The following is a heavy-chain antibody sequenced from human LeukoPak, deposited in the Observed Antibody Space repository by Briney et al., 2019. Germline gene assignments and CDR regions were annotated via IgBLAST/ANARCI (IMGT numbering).Heavy chain of an antibody. CDR2: ISNSGSTI. J-gene: IGHJ4*02. V-gene: IGHV3-11*01. D-gene: IGHD2-15*01. CDR1: GFSFKDYW. Sequence: GGSLGLSCAASGFSFKDYWMSWVRQAPGKGPEWVSYISNSGSTIYYADSVKGRFTISRDNAKNSLYLQMNSLRAEDTAVYYCARGVVVVAATPDFDYWGQGTLVTVSS. CDR3: ARGVVVVAATPDFDY.